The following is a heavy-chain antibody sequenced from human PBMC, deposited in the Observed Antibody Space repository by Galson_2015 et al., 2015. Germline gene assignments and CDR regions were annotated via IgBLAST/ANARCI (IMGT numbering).Heavy chain of an antibody. CDR2: ISNGGSTI. D-gene: IGHD3-3*01. Sequence: YLRISCAASGFTFRDYRMNWVRQAPGKGLEWISYISNGGSTIYYADSVKGRFTISRDNAKNSLYLHMNSLRDEETAVYYCARDGPGVLRFLDVWGKGTTVTVSS. V-gene: IGHV3-48*02. J-gene: IGHJ6*04. CDR3: ARDGPGVLRFLDV. CDR1: GFTFRDYR.